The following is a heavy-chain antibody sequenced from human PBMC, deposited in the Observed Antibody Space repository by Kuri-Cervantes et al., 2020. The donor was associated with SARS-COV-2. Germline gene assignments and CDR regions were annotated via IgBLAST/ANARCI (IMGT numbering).Heavy chain of an antibody. J-gene: IGHJ5*02. CDR2: IYYSGST. Sequence: GSLRLSCTVSGGSISSSSYYWGWIRQPPGKGLEWIGSIYYSGSTYYNPSLKSRVTISVDTSKNQFSLKLSSVTAADTAVYYCARHRYSYGTPDWFDPWGQETRVTVSS. CDR3: ARHRYSYGTPDWFDP. D-gene: IGHD5-18*01. V-gene: IGHV4-39*01. CDR1: GGSISSSSYY.